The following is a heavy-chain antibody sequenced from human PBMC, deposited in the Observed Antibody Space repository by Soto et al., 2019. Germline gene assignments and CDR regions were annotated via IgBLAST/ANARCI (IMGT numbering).Heavy chain of an antibody. CDR3: ASNRGGSPTIFDY. D-gene: IGHD1-26*01. CDR2: IYYSGST. Sequence: SETLSLTCTVSGGSISSYYWSWIRQPPGKGLEWIGYIYYSGSTNYNPSLKSRVTISVDTSKNQFSLKLSSVTAADTAVYYCASNRGGSPTIFDYWGQGTLVTVS. CDR1: GGSISSYY. J-gene: IGHJ4*02. V-gene: IGHV4-59*01.